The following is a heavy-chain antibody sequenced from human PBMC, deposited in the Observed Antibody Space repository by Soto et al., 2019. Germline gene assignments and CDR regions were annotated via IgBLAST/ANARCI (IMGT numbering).Heavy chain of an antibody. J-gene: IGHJ5*01. Sequence: GGSLILACAASGFPVTNTWMSWVRQAPGKGLEWVANIKQDGSEKYYVDSVKGRFIISRDNAKNSLFLQMSSLRADDTAVYYCARDPRGHYSFDSWGQGTLVTVSS. CDR1: GFPVTNTW. V-gene: IGHV3-7*03. D-gene: IGHD2-21*01. CDR2: IKQDGSEK. CDR3: ARDPRGHYSFDS.